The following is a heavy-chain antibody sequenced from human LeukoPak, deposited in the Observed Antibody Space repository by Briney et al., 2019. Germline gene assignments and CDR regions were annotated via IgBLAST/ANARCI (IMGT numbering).Heavy chain of an antibody. CDR1: GGSISRTNYY. J-gene: IGHJ3*02. D-gene: IGHD3-3*01. V-gene: IGHV4-39*02. Sequence: PSETLSLTCTVSGGSISRTNYYCGWIRQPPGKGLEWLGSFYNSGSTYYNPSLKSRVTISVDTSKSQFGRKLTLVNAADTAVYYCAREGIITIFGVVRDAFDIWGQGTMVTVSS. CDR3: AREGIITIFGVVRDAFDI. CDR2: FYNSGST.